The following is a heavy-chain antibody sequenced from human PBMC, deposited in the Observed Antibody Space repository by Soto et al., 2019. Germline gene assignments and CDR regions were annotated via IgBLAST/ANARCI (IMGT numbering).Heavy chain of an antibody. J-gene: IGHJ5*02. V-gene: IGHV3-7*05. CDR1: GFTFSSYW. D-gene: IGHD1-26*01. Sequence: GGSLRLSCAASGFTFSSYWMSWVRQAPGKGLEWVANIKQDGSEKYYVDSVKGRFTISRDNAKNSLYLQMNSLRAEDTAVYYCARDRYSGSVNWFDPWGQGTLVTVSS. CDR2: IKQDGSEK. CDR3: ARDRYSGSVNWFDP.